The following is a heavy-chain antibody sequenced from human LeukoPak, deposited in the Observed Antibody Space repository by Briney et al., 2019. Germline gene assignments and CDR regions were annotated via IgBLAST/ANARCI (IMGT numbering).Heavy chain of an antibody. CDR1: GVSINRFY. CDR3: VQTTGWPGFDY. V-gene: IGHV4-4*09. D-gene: IGHD1-1*01. Sequence: SSETLSLTCTTSGVSINRFYWSWVRQPPGKGLEWIGNIYSGVPTYFNPSLKSRVTISVDTSKNQFSLNLTSVTAADTAMYYCVQTTGWPGFDYWVQGILVTVSS. J-gene: IGHJ4*02. CDR2: IYSGVPT.